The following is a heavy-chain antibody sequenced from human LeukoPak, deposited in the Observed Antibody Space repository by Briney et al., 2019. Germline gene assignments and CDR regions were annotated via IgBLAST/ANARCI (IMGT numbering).Heavy chain of an antibody. CDR2: IKQDGSEK. CDR1: GFTFSHYS. CDR3: ARDADTSEFFSWLDL. D-gene: IGHD3-22*01. V-gene: IGHV3-7*01. Sequence: GGSLRLSCVASGFTFSHYSMNWVRQAPGKGLEWVANIKQDGSEKYYVDSVKGRFTISRDNAKNSLYLQMNSLRAEDTAVYYCARDADTSEFFSWLDLWGQGTLVTVSS. J-gene: IGHJ5*02.